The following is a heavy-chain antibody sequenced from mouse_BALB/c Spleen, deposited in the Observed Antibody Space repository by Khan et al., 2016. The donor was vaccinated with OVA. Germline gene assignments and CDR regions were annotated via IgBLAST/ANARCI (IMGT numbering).Heavy chain of an antibody. D-gene: IGHD2-13*01. J-gene: IGHJ3*01. Sequence: EVELVESGGGLVQPGGSRKLSCTASGFTFRTFGMHWVRQAPEKGLEWVAYIGSDSSILYYADTLKGRFTFSRDNPKNTPLLQLTSLRSEDTAMDYCASSSDGSWIAYWGQGTLVTVSA. CDR2: IGSDSSIL. CDR3: ASSSDGSWIAY. V-gene: IGHV5-17*02. CDR1: GFTFRTFG.